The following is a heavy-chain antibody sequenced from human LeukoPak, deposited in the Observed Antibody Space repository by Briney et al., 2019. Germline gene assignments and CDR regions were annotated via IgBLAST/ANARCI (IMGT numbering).Heavy chain of an antibody. Sequence: SETLSLTCTVSGGSISSSSYYWGWIRPPPGKGLEWIGSIYYSGSTYYNPSLKSRVTISVDTSKNQFSLKLSSVTAADTAVYYCARLEQLAPDEWGQGTLVTVSS. V-gene: IGHV4-39*01. CDR3: ARLEQLAPDE. D-gene: IGHD6-6*01. J-gene: IGHJ4*02. CDR2: IYYSGST. CDR1: GGSISSSSYY.